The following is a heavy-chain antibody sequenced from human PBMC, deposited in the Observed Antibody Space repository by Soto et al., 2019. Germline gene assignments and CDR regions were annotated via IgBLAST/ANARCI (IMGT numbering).Heavy chain of an antibody. Sequence: EVQLLESGGGLVQPGGSLRLSCAASGFTFSSYAMSWVRQAPGKGLEWVSAISGSGGSTYYADSVKGRFTISRDNSKNTLYLQMNSLRAEDTAVDYCAKDGGTYYDFWSGYQSYYYYYGMDVWGQGTTVTVSS. CDR1: GFTFSSYA. CDR3: AKDGGTYYDFWSGYQSYYYYYGMDV. J-gene: IGHJ6*02. D-gene: IGHD3-3*01. CDR2: ISGSGGST. V-gene: IGHV3-23*01.